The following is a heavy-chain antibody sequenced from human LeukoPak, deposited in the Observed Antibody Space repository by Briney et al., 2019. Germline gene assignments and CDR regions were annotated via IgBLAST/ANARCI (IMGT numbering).Heavy chain of an antibody. J-gene: IGHJ4*02. D-gene: IGHD3-22*01. Sequence: PGGSLRLSCAASGFTFSTYDMSWVRQAPGKGLEWVSSISGSGETTYYADSVKGRFTISRDNSNNTLYLQMNSLRAEDTALYYCAKPFKWGSAYYYFDYWGQGALVTVSS. CDR2: ISGSGETT. CDR1: GFTFSTYD. CDR3: AKPFKWGSAYYYFDY. V-gene: IGHV3-23*01.